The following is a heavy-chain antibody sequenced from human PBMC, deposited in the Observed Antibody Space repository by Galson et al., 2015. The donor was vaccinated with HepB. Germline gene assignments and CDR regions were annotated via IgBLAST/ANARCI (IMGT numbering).Heavy chain of an antibody. Sequence: SVKVSCKVSGFIFTNYNFFWVRQAPGQGLEWMGWINPRTGNTFYAPRFQGRVTMTTDTSTTTAYMELTNLRSDDTAMYYCAREIGCSGRDCEDSWGQGTPVSVSS. D-gene: IGHD2-21*02. CDR3: AREIGCSGRDCEDS. V-gene: IGHV1-18*04. J-gene: IGHJ4*02. CDR1: GFIFTNYN. CDR2: INPRTGNT.